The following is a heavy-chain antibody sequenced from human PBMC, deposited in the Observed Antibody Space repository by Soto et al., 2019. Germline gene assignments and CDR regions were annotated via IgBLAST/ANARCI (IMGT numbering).Heavy chain of an antibody. CDR1: GFTFISYS. V-gene: IGHV3-21*01. J-gene: IGHJ4*02. D-gene: IGHD6-13*01. CDR3: ARGQQQPI. Sequence: GWSLRLSCASSGFTFISYSMNWVRQAPGKGLEWVSSISSSSSYIYYADSVKGRFTISRDNTKNSLYLQMNSLRAEDTAIYYCARGQQQPIWGQGTLVTVSS. CDR2: ISSSSSYI.